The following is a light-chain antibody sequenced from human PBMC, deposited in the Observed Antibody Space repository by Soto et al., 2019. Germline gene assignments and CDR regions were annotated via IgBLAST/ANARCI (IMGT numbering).Light chain of an antibody. CDR2: EVS. CDR3: SSYTTSSTLV. V-gene: IGLV2-14*01. Sequence: QSVLTQPASVSGSPGQSITISCSGTSSDIGAYNYVSWYQHHPDKAPKFMIYEVSNRPLGGSDRFSASKSGNTAYLTISGPQAEDEADYYCSSYTTSSTLVFGTGTKVTVL. CDR1: SSDIGAYNY. J-gene: IGLJ1*01.